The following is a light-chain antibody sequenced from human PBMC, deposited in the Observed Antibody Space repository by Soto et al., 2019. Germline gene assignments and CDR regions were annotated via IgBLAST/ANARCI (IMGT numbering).Light chain of an antibody. CDR1: TSDVGSYNL. Sequence: QSVLTQPASVSGSLGQSITISCTATTSDVGSYNLVSWYQHHPGKAPKLMIYEGNKWSSGVSSRFSGSKSGNTASLTISGLRAEDEADYYCCSYAGSGTPYVFATGTKLTVL. V-gene: IGLV2-23*01. CDR3: CSYAGSGTPYV. J-gene: IGLJ1*01. CDR2: EGN.